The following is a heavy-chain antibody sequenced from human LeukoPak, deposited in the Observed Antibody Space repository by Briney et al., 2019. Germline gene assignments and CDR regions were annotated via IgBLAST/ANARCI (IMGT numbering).Heavy chain of an antibody. J-gene: IGHJ4*02. D-gene: IGHD5-12*01. CDR2: MNPNSGNT. CDR1: GYTFTSYD. Sequence: ASVKVSCKASGYTFTSYDINWVRQATGQGLEWMGWMNPNSGNTGYAQKFQGRVTITRNTSISTAYMELSSLRSEDTAVYYCARGRGYSGYDWGDSFDYWGQGTLVTVSS. CDR3: ARGRGYSGYDWGDSFDY. V-gene: IGHV1-8*03.